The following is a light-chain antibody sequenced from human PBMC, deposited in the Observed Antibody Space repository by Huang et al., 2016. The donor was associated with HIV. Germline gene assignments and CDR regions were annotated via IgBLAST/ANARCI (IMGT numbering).Light chain of an antibody. CDR3: QQYNNWPRT. J-gene: IGKJ2*01. V-gene: IGKV3-15*01. CDR1: PSVRSN. CDR2: DAS. Sequence: TQSPVSLSVSPGERATLSCRASPSVRSNLAWYQPKPGQAPRLLIYDASTRATDIPARCSGSGSHIEFTLTISSLQSEDFAVYYCQQYNNWPRTFGQGTKLEIK.